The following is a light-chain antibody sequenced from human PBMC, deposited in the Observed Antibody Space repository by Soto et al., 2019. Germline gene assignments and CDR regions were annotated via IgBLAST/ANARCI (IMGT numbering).Light chain of an antibody. J-gene: IGKJ5*01. CDR3: MQTLQTPIT. Sequence: DIVMTQSPLSLPVTPGEPASISCRSSQGLLHSNGRNYVDWYLQKPGQSPQLLIYLGSNRASGIPDRFSGGGSGADFTLKISRVEAEDVGVFYCMQTLQTPITFGRGTRLEIK. CDR2: LGS. V-gene: IGKV2-28*01. CDR1: QGLLHSNGRNY.